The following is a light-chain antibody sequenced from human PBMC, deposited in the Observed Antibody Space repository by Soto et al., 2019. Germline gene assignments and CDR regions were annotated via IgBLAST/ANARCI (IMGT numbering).Light chain of an antibody. CDR1: QSVSSNY. Sequence: EIVLTQSPGTLSLSPGDRATLSCRASQSVSSNYLAWYQQKPGQALRLLIYGASSRATDIPDRFSGGGSGTDFTLTISRLEPEDFAVYYCQQYGTSPYTFCQGAKVEIK. V-gene: IGKV3-20*01. CDR2: GAS. CDR3: QQYGTSPYT. J-gene: IGKJ2*01.